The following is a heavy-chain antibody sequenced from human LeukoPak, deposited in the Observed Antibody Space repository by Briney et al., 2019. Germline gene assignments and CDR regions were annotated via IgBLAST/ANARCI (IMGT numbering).Heavy chain of an antibody. CDR2: IYSDGST. J-gene: IGHJ4*02. Sequence: PGGSLRLSCAASGFIVSSNYMSWVRQAPGKGPEWVSVIYSDGSTYYADSVKGRFTISRDNSKNTLYLQMNSLRAEDTAVYYCATSTRQDILTGYWGFDYWGQGTLVTVSS. V-gene: IGHV3-53*01. CDR1: GFIVSSNY. D-gene: IGHD3-9*01. CDR3: ATSTRQDILTGYWGFDY.